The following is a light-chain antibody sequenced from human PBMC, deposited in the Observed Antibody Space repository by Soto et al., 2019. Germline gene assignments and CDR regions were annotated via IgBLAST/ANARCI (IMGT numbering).Light chain of an antibody. CDR2: GAS. V-gene: IGKV3-15*01. CDR3: QQYNNWPPYT. CDR1: QSVTTR. Sequence: EIVLTQSPATLSVSPGERATLSCRASQSVTTRLAWYQQKPGQAPRLLLYGASTRATGIPARFSGSGSDTEFTLTISSLQSEDVAVYYCQQYNNWPPYTLGQGTNLEIK. J-gene: IGKJ2*01.